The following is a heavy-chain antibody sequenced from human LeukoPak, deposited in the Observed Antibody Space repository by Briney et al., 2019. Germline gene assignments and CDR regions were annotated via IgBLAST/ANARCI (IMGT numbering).Heavy chain of an antibody. CDR2: IYYSGST. D-gene: IGHD3-10*01. CDR1: GGSISSGGNY. J-gene: IGHJ4*02. Sequence: SETLSLTCTVSGGSISSGGNYWSWIRQHPRKGLEWIGYIYYSGSTYYNPSLKSRVTISVDTSKNQLSLKLTSVTAADTAVYYCARDPTGFGGIDSWGQGTLVTVSS. V-gene: IGHV4-31*03. CDR3: ARDPTGFGGIDS.